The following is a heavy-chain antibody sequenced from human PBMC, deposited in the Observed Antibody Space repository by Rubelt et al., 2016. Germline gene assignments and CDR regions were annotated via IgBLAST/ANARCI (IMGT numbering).Heavy chain of an antibody. D-gene: IGHD6-19*01. V-gene: IGHV1-69*01. J-gene: IGHJ4*02. CDR3: ARDLRGGGEQWLAYDFDY. Sequence: QVQLVQSGAEVKKPGSSVKVSCKASGGTFSSNAISWVRQAPGQGLEWMGGIIPIFGTANYAQKFQGRVTITADESTSTAYMELSSLGSEDTAVYYWARDLRGGGEQWLAYDFDYWGQGTLVTVSS. CDR1: GGTFSSNA. CDR2: IIPIFGTA.